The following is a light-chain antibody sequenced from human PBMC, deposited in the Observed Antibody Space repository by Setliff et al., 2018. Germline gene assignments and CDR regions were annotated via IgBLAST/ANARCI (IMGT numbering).Light chain of an antibody. V-gene: IGLV2-14*03. CDR2: DVS. J-gene: IGLJ2*01. Sequence: ALTQPASVSGSPGQSITISCTGTSSDIGGYNYVSWCQQHPGKAPKLMIYDVSQRPSGVSDRFSGSKSGNTASLTISGLQAEDEADYYCISYTNSSTYVVFGGGTKVTVL. CDR3: ISYTNSSTYVV. CDR1: SSDIGGYNY.